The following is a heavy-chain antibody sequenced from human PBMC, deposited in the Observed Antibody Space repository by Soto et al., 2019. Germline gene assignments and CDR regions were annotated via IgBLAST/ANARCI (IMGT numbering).Heavy chain of an antibody. CDR3: ACSMVRGVIITTKYYYYGMDV. Sequence: SETLSLTCTVSGGSISSGDYYWSWIRQPPGKGLEWIGYIYYSGSTYYNPSLKSRVTISVDTSKNQFSLKLSSVTAADTAVYYCACSMVRGVIITTKYYYYGMDVWGQGTRSPSP. D-gene: IGHD3-10*01. CDR1: GGSISSGDYY. J-gene: IGHJ6*02. CDR2: IYYSGST. V-gene: IGHV4-30-4*01.